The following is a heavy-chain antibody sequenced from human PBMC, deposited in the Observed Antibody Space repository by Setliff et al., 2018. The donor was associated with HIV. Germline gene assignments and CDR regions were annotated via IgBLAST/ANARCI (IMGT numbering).Heavy chain of an antibody. J-gene: IGHJ1*01. CDR1: GGSISSSTYY. CDR3: ASARRAGSGPKYFQH. CDR2: IYYSGST. Sequence: SETLSLTCTVSGGSISSSTYYWGWIRQPPGKGLEWIGTIYYSGSTYYNPSLKSRLTTSVDTSKNQFSLKLSSVTAADTAVYYCASARRAGSGPKYFQHWGQGTLVTVSS. V-gene: IGHV4-39*01. D-gene: IGHD2-15*01.